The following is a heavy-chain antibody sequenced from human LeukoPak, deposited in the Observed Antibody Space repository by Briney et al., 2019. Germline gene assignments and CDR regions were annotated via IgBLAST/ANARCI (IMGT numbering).Heavy chain of an antibody. CDR3: ARGLVYCSSTSCSYYFDY. V-gene: IGHV1-8*01. D-gene: IGHD2-2*01. J-gene: IGHJ4*02. Sequence: GASVKVSCKASGYTFTSYDINWVRQATGQGLEWMGWMNPNSGNTGYAQKFQGRVTMTSNTSISTAYMELSSLRSEDTAVYYCARGLVYCSSTSCSYYFDYWGQGTLVTVSS. CDR2: MNPNSGNT. CDR1: GYTFTSYD.